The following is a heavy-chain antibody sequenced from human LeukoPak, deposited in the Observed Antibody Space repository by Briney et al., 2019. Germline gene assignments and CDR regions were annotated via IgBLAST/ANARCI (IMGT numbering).Heavy chain of an antibody. CDR3: ARGQRGWLTSYD. J-gene: IGHJ4*02. Sequence: ASVKVSCKASGYTFTSYDINWVRQATGQGLEWMGWMNPNNGNTGYAPKFQGRVTMTRDTSISTAYMELSSLISEDTAVYYCARGQRGWLTSYDWGQGTLVTVSS. CDR1: GYTFTSYD. V-gene: IGHV1-8*01. D-gene: IGHD4/OR15-4a*01. CDR2: MNPNNGNT.